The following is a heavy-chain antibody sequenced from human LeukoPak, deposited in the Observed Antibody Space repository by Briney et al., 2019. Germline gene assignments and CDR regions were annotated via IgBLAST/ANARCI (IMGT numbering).Heavy chain of an antibody. V-gene: IGHV3-48*01. Sequence: GGSLRLSCAASGFTFSSYEMNWVRQAPGKGLEWVSYISSSSSTIYYADSVKGRFTISRDNAKNSLYLQMNSLRAEDTAVYYCARKYYDFWSGYYTGVYYYYYMDVWGKGTTVTVSS. CDR2: ISSSSSTI. D-gene: IGHD3-3*01. CDR3: ARKYYDFWSGYYTGVYYYYYMDV. J-gene: IGHJ6*03. CDR1: GFTFSSYE.